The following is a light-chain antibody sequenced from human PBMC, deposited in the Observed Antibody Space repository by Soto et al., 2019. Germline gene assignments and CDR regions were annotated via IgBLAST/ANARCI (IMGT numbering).Light chain of an antibody. J-gene: IGKJ1*01. CDR1: LTISDNY. Sequence: EIVLTHSPGTLSLSPGERATLSCGASLTISDNYLAWYQQKAGQAPRLVIYGASSRATGIPDRFSASGSGTDFTLTISRLEPEDFAVYYCQQYSMAPLTFGQGTKVDIK. CDR2: GAS. CDR3: QQYSMAPLT. V-gene: IGKV3-20*01.